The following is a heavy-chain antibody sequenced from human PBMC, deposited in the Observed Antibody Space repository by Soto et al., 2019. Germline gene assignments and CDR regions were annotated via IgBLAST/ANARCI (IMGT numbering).Heavy chain of an antibody. D-gene: IGHD3-3*02. CDR1: GGSFTGYY. CDR3: VRAQPHRITIFDVVIRSYGYGMHV. J-gene: IGHJ6*02. Sequence: QVQLQQWGAGLLKPSETLSLTCAVYGGSFTGYYWTWIRQTPGKGLEWIGGINYRGSSYYNPSLARRSSTAVDTSKTQSSLKLRSVTPAYTAVYFCVRAQPHRITIFDVVIRSYGYGMHVWGQGTTVTVSS. CDR2: INYRGSS. V-gene: IGHV4-34*01.